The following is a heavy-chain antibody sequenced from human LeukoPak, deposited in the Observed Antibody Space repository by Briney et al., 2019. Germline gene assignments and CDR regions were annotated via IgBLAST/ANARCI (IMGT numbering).Heavy chain of an antibody. J-gene: IGHJ4*02. CDR1: RFTFSSYW. D-gene: IGHD6-13*01. CDR2: INTDGSGT. Sequence: GGSLRLSCAASRFTFSSYWMHWVRQAPGKGLVWVSRINTDGSGTSYADSVKGRFTISRDNAKNTLYLQMNSLRAEDTAIYYCARSIPYGTTWYGRSDYWGQGTLVTVSS. V-gene: IGHV3-74*01. CDR3: ARSIPYGTTWYGRSDY.